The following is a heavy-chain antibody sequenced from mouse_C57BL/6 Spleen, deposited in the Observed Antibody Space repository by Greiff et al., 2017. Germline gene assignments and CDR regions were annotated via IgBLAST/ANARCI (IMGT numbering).Heavy chain of an antibody. CDR2: ISSGGDYI. CDR3: TRVYGNYEGYYAMDY. CDR1: GFTFSSYA. Sequence: EVQRVESGEGLVKPGGSLKLSCAASGFTFSSYAMSWVRQTPEKRLEWVAYISSGGDYIYYADTVKGRFTISRDNARNTLYLQMSSLKSEDTAMYYCTRVYGNYEGYYAMDYWGQGTSVTVSS. J-gene: IGHJ4*01. V-gene: IGHV5-9-1*02. D-gene: IGHD2-1*01.